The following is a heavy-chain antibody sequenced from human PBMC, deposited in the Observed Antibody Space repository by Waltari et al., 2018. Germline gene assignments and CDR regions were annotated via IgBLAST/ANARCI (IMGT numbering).Heavy chain of an antibody. CDR2: INHSGST. CDR3: ARGRLSSQLQARGRRGNWFDP. D-gene: IGHD3-16*02. J-gene: IGHJ5*02. V-gene: IGHV4-34*01. CDR1: GGSFSGYY. Sequence: QVQLHQWGAGLLKASETLSPTCAVFGGSFSGYYWNWSRQPPGKGLEWIGEINHSGSTNYNPSLKSRVTISVDTSKNQFSLRLTSVTAADTSVYYCARGRLSSQLQARGRRGNWFDPWGQGTLVTVSS.